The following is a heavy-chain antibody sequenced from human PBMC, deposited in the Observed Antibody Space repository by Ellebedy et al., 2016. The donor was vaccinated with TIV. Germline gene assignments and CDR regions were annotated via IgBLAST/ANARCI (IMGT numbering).Heavy chain of an antibody. CDR2: INAGNGNT. CDR1: GYTFTSYA. D-gene: IGHD3-10*01. CDR3: ARGMVRGVGDSDYFDY. Sequence: AASVKVSCKASGYTFTSYAMHWVRQAPGQRLEWMGWINAGNGNTKYSQKFQGRVTITRDTSASTAYMALSSLRPEDTAVYYCARGMVRGVGDSDYFDYWGQGTLVTVSS. V-gene: IGHV1-3*01. J-gene: IGHJ4*02.